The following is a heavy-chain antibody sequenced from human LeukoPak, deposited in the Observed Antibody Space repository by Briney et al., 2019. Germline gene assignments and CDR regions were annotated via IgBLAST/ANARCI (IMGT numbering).Heavy chain of an antibody. CDR2: ISSSRNYI. J-gene: IGHJ3*02. CDR1: GFTFSSYS. D-gene: IGHD3-22*01. Sequence: PGGSLRLSCAASGFTFSSYSMNWVRQAPGKGLEWVSSISSSRNYIYYADSVKGRFTISRDNAKNSLYLQMNSLRAEDTAVYYCARDRREYYYDSSGYPDAFDIWGQGTMVTVSS. V-gene: IGHV3-21*01. CDR3: ARDRREYYYDSSGYPDAFDI.